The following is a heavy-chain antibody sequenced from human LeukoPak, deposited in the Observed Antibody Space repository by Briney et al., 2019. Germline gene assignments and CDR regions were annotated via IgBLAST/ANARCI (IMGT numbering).Heavy chain of an antibody. D-gene: IGHD4-23*01. J-gene: IGHJ5*02. V-gene: IGHV1-2*04. Sequence: ASVKVSCKASGYTFTGYYMHWVRQAPGQGLEWMGWINPNSGGTNYAQKFQGWVTMTRDTSISTAYMELRSLRSDDTAVYYCARDGDYGGNFEFDPWGQGTLVTVSS. CDR1: GYTFTGYY. CDR2: INPNSGGT. CDR3: ARDGDYGGNFEFDP.